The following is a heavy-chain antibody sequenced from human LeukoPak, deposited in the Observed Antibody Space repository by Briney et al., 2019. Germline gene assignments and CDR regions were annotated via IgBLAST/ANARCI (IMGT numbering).Heavy chain of an antibody. Sequence: SETLSLTCTVSGGSVSSGSYYWSWIRQPPGKGLEWIGYLYYSGSTNSNPSLTSRVTISIDTSKNQFSLKLSSVTAADTAVYYCARVNYYDSSGGEYYFDYWGQGTLITVSS. CDR1: GGSVSSGSYY. D-gene: IGHD3-22*01. J-gene: IGHJ4*02. CDR2: LYYSGST. CDR3: ARVNYYDSSGGEYYFDY. V-gene: IGHV4-61*01.